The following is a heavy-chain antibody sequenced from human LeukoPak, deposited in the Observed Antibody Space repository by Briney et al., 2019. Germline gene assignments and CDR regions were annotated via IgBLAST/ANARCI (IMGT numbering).Heavy chain of an antibody. CDR2: ISGSGGST. CDR1: GFTFSSYA. V-gene: IGHV3-23*01. J-gene: IGHJ5*02. D-gene: IGHD2-2*01. Sequence: PGASLRLSCAASGFTFSSYAMSWVRQAPGKGLEWVSAISGSGGSTYYADSVKGRFTIPRDNSKNTLYLQMNSLRAEDTAVYYCAKENHRGCSSTSCYPVWFDPWGQGTLVTVSS. CDR3: AKENHRGCSSTSCYPVWFDP.